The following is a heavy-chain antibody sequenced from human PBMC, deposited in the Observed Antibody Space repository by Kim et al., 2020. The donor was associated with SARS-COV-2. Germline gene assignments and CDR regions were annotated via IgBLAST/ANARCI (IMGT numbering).Heavy chain of an antibody. CDR3: ARHGRYCVGY. D-gene: IGHD2-8*02. V-gene: IGHV4-4*02. CDR1: GASISTGNW. CDR2: IYDSGSI. J-gene: IGHJ4*02. Sequence: SETLSLTCAVSGASISTGNWWSWVRQPPGKGLEWIGEIYDSGSINYHPSLKSRVTISVDKSKNQFSLELSSVTAADTAIYYCARHGRYCVGYWGQGTLVTVSS.